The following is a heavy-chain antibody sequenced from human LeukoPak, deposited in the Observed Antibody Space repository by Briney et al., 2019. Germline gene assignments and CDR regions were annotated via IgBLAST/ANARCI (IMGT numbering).Heavy chain of an antibody. CDR2: ISAYNGNT. D-gene: IGHD2-2*01. J-gene: IGHJ4*02. CDR3: AREWGYCSSTSCPPGY. CDR1: GYTFTSYG. Sequence: ASVKVSCKASGYTFTSYGISWVRQAPGQGLEWMGWISAYNGNTNYAQKLQGRVTMTTDTSTSTAYMELRSLRSEDTAVYYCAREWGYCSSTSCPPGYWGQGTLVTVSS. V-gene: IGHV1-18*01.